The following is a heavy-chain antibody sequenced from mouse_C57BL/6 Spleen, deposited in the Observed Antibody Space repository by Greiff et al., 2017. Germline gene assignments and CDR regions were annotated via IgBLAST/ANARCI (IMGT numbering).Heavy chain of an antibody. J-gene: IGHJ3*01. CDR3: ARDGYFAY. Sequence: VQLQQSGAELVRPGTSVKVSCKASGYAFTNYLIEWVKQRPGQGLEWIGVINPGSGGTNYNEQFKGKATLTADTSSSTAYMQLSSLTSEDSAVYFCARDGYFAYWGQGTLVTVSA. D-gene: IGHD2-3*01. CDR2: INPGSGGT. V-gene: IGHV1-54*01. CDR1: GYAFTNYL.